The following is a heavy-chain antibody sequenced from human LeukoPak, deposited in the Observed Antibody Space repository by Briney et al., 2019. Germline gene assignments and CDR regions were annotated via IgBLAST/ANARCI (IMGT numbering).Heavy chain of an antibody. CDR3: AKGPWDIVVVPAAIAY. J-gene: IGHJ4*02. CDR1: GFTFSSYA. Sequence: PGGSLRLSCAASGFTFSSYAMHWVRQAPGKGLEWVAVISYDGSNKYYADSVKGRFTISRDNSKNTLYLQMNSLRAEDTAVYYCAKGPWDIVVVPAAIAYWGQGTLVTVSS. CDR2: ISYDGSNK. D-gene: IGHD2-2*02. V-gene: IGHV3-30*04.